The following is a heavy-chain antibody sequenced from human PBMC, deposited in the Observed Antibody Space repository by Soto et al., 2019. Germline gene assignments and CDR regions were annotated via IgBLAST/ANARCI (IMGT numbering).Heavy chain of an antibody. Sequence: ASVKVSCKASGYTFTSYGISWVRQAPGQGLEWMGWISAYNGNTNYAQKLQGRVTMTTDTSTSTAYMERRSLGSDDTAGYYCARGASIAARPAYYYYYYYMDVWGKGTTATVSS. D-gene: IGHD6-6*01. CDR1: GYTFTSYG. CDR2: ISAYNGNT. J-gene: IGHJ6*03. V-gene: IGHV1-18*01. CDR3: ARGASIAARPAYYYYYYYMDV.